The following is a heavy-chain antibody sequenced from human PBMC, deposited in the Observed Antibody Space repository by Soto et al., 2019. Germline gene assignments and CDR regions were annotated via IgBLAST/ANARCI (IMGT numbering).Heavy chain of an antibody. V-gene: IGHV4-59*01. CDR2: IYYSGST. Sequence: LSLTCTVSGGSISSYYWSWIRQPPGKGLEWIGYIYYSGSTNYNPSLKSRVTISVDTSKNQFSLKLSSVTAADTAVYYCARDSGPHDYARYYYYGMDVWGQGTTVTVSS. J-gene: IGHJ6*02. CDR3: ARDSGPHDYARYYYYGMDV. CDR1: GGSISSYY. D-gene: IGHD4-17*01.